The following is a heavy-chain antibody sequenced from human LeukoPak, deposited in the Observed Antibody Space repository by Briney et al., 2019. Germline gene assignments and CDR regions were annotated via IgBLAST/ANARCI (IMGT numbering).Heavy chain of an antibody. Sequence: PGGSLRLSCAASGFTFSSYSMNWVRQAPGKGLEWVSSISSSSSYIYYADSVKGRFTISRDNAKNSLYLQMNSLRAEDTAVYYCARARWVAATKYYFDYWGQGTLVTVSS. CDR3: ARARWVAATKYYFDY. D-gene: IGHD2-15*01. V-gene: IGHV3-21*04. CDR2: ISSSSSYI. J-gene: IGHJ4*02. CDR1: GFTFSSYS.